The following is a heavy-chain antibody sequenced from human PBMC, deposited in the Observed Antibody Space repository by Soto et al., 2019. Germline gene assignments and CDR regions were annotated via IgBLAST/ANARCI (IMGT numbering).Heavy chain of an antibody. CDR3: ATLKYYYDSSGYYDWFDP. CDR2: FDPEDGET. D-gene: IGHD3-22*01. CDR1: GYTLTELS. Sequence: GASVKVSCKVSGYTLTELSMHWVRQAPGKGLEWMGGFDPEDGETIYAQKFQGRVTMTEDTSTDTAYMELSSLRSEDTAVYYCATLKYYYDSSGYYDWFDPWGQGTRVTVSS. J-gene: IGHJ5*02. V-gene: IGHV1-24*01.